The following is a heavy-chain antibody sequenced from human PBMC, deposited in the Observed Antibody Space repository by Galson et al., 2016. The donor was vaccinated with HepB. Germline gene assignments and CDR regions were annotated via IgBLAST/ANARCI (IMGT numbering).Heavy chain of an antibody. CDR1: GITVSDTY. J-gene: IGHJ4*02. CDR2: IYRDGST. D-gene: IGHD5-12*01. CDR3: ARVGGYDGYYFDF. V-gene: IGHV3-53*01. Sequence: SLRLSCAVSGITVSDTYMSWVRQAPGKGLEWVSVIYRDGSTYHGDSAKGRFSISRDISKNTLYLQMTSLRADDTAVDYCARVGGYDGYYFDFWGQGAPVTVSS.